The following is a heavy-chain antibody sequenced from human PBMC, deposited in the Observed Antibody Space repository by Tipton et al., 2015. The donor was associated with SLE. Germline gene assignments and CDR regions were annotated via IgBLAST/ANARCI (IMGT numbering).Heavy chain of an antibody. CDR1: GGSISSNY. CDR3: ARGMLTWRGAIVGVDV. CDR2: IYYSGST. Sequence: TLSLTCTVSGGSISSNYWSWIRQPPGKGLEWIGYIYYSGSTNYNPSLKSRVTISVDTSKNQFSLKLSSVTAADTAVYYCARGMLTWRGAIVGVDVWGQGTTVNVSS. V-gene: IGHV4-59*08. J-gene: IGHJ6*02. D-gene: IGHD2-8*01.